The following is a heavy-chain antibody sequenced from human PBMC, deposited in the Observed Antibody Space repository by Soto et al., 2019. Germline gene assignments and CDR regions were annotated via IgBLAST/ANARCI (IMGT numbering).Heavy chain of an antibody. CDR2: IYYSGST. V-gene: IGHV4-61*01. CDR1: GGSVSSGSYY. D-gene: IGHD2-8*01. CDR3: AREWGYCTNGVCYWLLDP. J-gene: IGHJ5*02. Sequence: SETLSLTCTVSGGSVSSGSYYWSWIRQPPGKGLEWIGYIYYSGSTNYNPSLKSRVTISVDTSKNQFSLKLSSVTAADTAVYYCAREWGYCTNGVCYWLLDPWGQGTLVTVSS.